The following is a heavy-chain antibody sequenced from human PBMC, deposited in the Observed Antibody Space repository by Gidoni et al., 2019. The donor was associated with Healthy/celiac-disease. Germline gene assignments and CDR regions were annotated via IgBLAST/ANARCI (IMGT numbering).Heavy chain of an antibody. V-gene: IGHV1-69*04. J-gene: IGHJ5*02. D-gene: IGHD6-13*01. CDR3: ARGEAAAATGWFDP. CDR2: IIPILGIA. Sequence: QVQLVQSGAAVKKPGSSVKVSCKASGGTFSSYAISWVRQAPGQGLEWMGRIIPILGIANYAQKFQGRVTITADKSTSTAYMELSSLRSEDTAVYYCARGEAAAATGWFDPWGQGTLVTVSS. CDR1: GGTFSSYA.